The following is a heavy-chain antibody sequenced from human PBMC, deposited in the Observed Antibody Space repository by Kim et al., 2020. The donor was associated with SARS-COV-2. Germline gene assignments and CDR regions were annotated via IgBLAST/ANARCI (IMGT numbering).Heavy chain of an antibody. CDR1: GFTFSSYG. CDR3: ARDQENYYDSSGYYNY. CDR2: IWYDGSNK. Sequence: GGSLRLSCAASGFTFSSYGMHWVRQAPGKGLEWVAVIWYDGSNKYYADSVKGRFTISRDNSKNTLYLQMNSLRAEDTAVYYCARDQENYYDSSGYYNYWGQGTLVTVSS. J-gene: IGHJ4*02. V-gene: IGHV3-33*01. D-gene: IGHD3-22*01.